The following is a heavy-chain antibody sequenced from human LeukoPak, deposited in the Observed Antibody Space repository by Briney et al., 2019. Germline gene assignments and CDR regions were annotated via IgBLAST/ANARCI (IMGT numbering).Heavy chain of an antibody. Sequence: PGGSLRLSCAASGFTFSIYGMNWVRQAPGEGLEWVSSISSSNSYIYYADSVKGRFTISRDNAKNSLYLQMNSLRAEDTAVYYCAREGCSGGSCYFDYWGQGTLVTVSS. CDR3: AREGCSGGSCYFDY. V-gene: IGHV3-21*01. D-gene: IGHD2-15*01. CDR2: ISSSNSYI. J-gene: IGHJ4*02. CDR1: GFTFSIYG.